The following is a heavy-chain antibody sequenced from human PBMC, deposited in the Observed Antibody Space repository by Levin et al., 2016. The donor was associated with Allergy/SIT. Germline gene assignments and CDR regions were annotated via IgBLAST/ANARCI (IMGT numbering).Heavy chain of an antibody. J-gene: IGHJ4*02. CDR2: ISGDGHST. CDR1: GFIFSSSA. Sequence: GESLKISCATSGFIFSSSAMSWVRQTPGKGLEWVAGISGDGHSTYYADSVKGRFTISRDSSNNTLYLQMNSLGVEDTAIYFCGKSRSGIVAAATNYWGQGTLVTVSS. D-gene: IGHD2-15*01. CDR3: GKSRSGIVAAATNY. V-gene: IGHV3-23*01.